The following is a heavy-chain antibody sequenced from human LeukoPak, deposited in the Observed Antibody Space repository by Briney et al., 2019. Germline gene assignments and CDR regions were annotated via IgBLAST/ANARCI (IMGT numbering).Heavy chain of an antibody. CDR1: SGSISSSSYY. CDR3: ARHHGPRWLGWFDP. Sequence: SETLSLTCTVSSGSISSSSYYWGWIRQPPGKGLEWIGSIYYSGSTYYNPSLKSRVTISVDTSKNQFSLKLSSVTAADTAVYYCARHHGPRWLGWFDPWGQGTLVTVSS. V-gene: IGHV4-39*01. J-gene: IGHJ5*02. D-gene: IGHD4-17*01. CDR2: IYYSGST.